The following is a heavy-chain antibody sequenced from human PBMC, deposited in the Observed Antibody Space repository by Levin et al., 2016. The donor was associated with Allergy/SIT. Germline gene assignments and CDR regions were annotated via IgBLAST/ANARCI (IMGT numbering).Heavy chain of an antibody. J-gene: IGHJ6*02. V-gene: IGHV4-31*03. Sequence: SETLSLTCTVSGGSISSGGYYWSWIRQHPGKGLEWIGYIYYSGSAYYNPSLKSRVTISVDTSKNQFSLKLSSVTAADTAVYYCARAGPPRYCSSTSCYGLYGMDVWGQGTTVTVSS. CDR3: ARAGPPRYCSSTSCYGLYGMDV. D-gene: IGHD2-2*01. CDR2: IYYSGSA. CDR1: GGSISSGGYY.